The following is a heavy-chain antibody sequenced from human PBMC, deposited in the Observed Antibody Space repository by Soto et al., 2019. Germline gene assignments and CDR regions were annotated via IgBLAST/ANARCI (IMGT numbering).Heavy chain of an antibody. CDR1: GYTFTGYY. CDR2: ISPNSGGT. V-gene: IGHV1-2*02. J-gene: IGHJ6*02. D-gene: IGHD6-19*01. Sequence: QVPLVQSGAEMKKPGASVKVSCTASGYTFTGYYIHWVRQAPGQGLEWMGWISPNSGGTKFAQKFQGRVTMTRDTCISTVYMEYSRLRSDDTAIYYCARDQTGYSSGWSSVAMDVLGQGTTVTVS. CDR3: ARDQTGYSSGWSSVAMDV.